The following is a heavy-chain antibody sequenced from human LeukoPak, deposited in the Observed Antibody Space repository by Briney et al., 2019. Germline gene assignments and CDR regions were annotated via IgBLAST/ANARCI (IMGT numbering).Heavy chain of an antibody. CDR1: GGTFSSYA. V-gene: IGHV1-69*13. J-gene: IGHJ6*02. CDR2: IIPIFGTA. CDR3: ARDFRLGNQNYYYYYYGMDV. D-gene: IGHD1-7*01. Sequence: ASVKVSCKASGGTFSSYAISWVRQAPGQGLEWMGGIIPIFGTANYAQKFQGRVTITADESTSTAYMELSSLRSEDTAVYYCARDFRLGNQNYYYYYYGMDVWGQGTTVTVSS.